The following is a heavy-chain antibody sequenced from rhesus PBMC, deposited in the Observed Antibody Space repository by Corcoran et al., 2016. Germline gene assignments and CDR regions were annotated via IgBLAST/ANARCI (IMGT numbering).Heavy chain of an antibody. CDR3: ARGYCTSTTCYDGFSLDV. CDR2: ITYSGST. Sequence: QVQLQESGPGLVKPSETLSLTCAVSGGSISSGYYYWSGIRRPPGKGLEWIGYITYSGSTSYNPSLKSRVTISRDTSKNQFSLKLSSVTAADTAVYYCARGYCTSTTCYDGFSLDVWGRGVLVTVSS. D-gene: IGHD2-2*01. CDR1: GGSISSGYYY. V-gene: IGHV4-122*02. J-gene: IGHJ5-2*02.